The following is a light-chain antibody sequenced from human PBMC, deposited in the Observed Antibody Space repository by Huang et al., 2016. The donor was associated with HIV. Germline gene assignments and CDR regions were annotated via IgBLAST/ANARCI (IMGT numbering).Light chain of an antibody. CDR1: QSISTY. CDR2: WVS. V-gene: IGKV1-39*01. J-gene: IGKJ1*01. CDR3: QQSYTTPWT. Sequence: DIQMTQSPSSLSASVGDRVTITCRESQSISTYLNWYQHKSGKAPKLLIYWVSNLQSGAPSRFSGSGSGTDFTLTINSLQPEDFATYSCQQSYTTPWTFGQGTKVEIK.